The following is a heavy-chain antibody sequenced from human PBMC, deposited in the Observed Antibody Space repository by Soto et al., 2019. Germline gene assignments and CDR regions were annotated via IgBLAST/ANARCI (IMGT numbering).Heavy chain of an antibody. V-gene: IGHV4-38-2*01. CDR3: ARGPGGFGEFSLDY. Sequence: TLXLTFAVSGYSVSSGYYWGWIRQPPGKGLEWIGSIYHSVSTYYNPSLKSRVTISVDTSKNQFSLKLSSVTAADTAVYYCARGPGGFGEFSLDYWGQGTLVTVSS. D-gene: IGHD3-10*01. CDR1: GYSVSSGYY. CDR2: IYHSVST. J-gene: IGHJ4*02.